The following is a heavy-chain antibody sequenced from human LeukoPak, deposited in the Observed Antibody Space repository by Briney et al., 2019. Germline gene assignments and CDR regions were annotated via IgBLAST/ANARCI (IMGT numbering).Heavy chain of an antibody. CDR1: ERNFDDSA. V-gene: IGHV3-43*02. Sequence: PGGSLRLSCVASERNFDDSAMHWVRQAPGKGLEWVSLISADGGSTFSADSVKGRFSISRDNSKNCLYLQMNSLRSEDTAMYYCAKESGKFDYWGQGTLVAVSS. J-gene: IGHJ4*02. CDR2: ISADGGST. CDR3: AKESGKFDY.